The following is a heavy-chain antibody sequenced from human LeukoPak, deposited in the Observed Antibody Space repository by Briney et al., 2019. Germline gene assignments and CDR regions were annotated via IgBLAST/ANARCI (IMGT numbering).Heavy chain of an antibody. CDR1: GVSITSSSYC. V-gene: IGHV4-39*02. D-gene: IGHD2-21*02. CDR3: ARNDAKMVTVDY. J-gene: IGHJ4*02. Sequence: SETLSLTCTVSGVSITSSSYCWGWIRKPPGKGPEWIGSIHYGANTYRNPSLKSRVTISMDTSKNHFSLSLSSVTAADTAVYYCARNDAKMVTVDYWGQGTLVTVSS. CDR2: IHYGANT.